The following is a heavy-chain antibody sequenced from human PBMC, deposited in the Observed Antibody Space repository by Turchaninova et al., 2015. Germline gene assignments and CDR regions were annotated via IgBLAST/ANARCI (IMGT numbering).Heavy chain of an antibody. D-gene: IGHD3-10*01. J-gene: IGHJ3*02. CDR3: TTDRRSITRVRVHI. Sequence: GGSLRLSCAASGFTFSNAWMNWVRQAPGKVLEWVGRIKSKTDGGTTDYAAPVKGRFTISRDDSKNTLYLQMNSLKTEDTAVYYCTTDRRSITRVRVHIWGQGTMVTVSS. V-gene: IGHV3-15*07. CDR1: GFTFSNAW. CDR2: IKSKTDGGTT.